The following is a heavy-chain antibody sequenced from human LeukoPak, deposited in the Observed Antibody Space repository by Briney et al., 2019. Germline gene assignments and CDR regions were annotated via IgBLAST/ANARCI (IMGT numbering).Heavy chain of an antibody. V-gene: IGHV1-69*13. D-gene: IGHD2-21*02. CDR2: IIPIFGSA. J-gene: IGHJ4*02. Sequence: ASVKVSCKASGGTFSSYAISWVRQAPGQGLEWMGGIIPIFGSANYAQKFQGRVTITADESTSTAYMELSSLRSEDTAVYYCAWYCGGDCYSGYFDYWGQGTLVTVSS. CDR1: GGTFSSYA. CDR3: AWYCGGDCYSGYFDY.